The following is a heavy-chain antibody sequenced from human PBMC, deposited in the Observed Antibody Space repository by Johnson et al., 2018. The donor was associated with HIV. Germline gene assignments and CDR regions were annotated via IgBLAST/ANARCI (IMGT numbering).Heavy chain of an antibody. CDR3: AKVYCGGDCSFGGAAFNI. J-gene: IGHJ3*02. V-gene: IGHV3-20*04. Sequence: VQLVESGGRMVQPGESLRLSCAASGFAFSSYWMSWVRQPPGKGLEWVSGINWNGGNTSYADSVRGRFTISRDNAKNSLYLQMNSLRAEDTAVYYCAKVYCGGDCSFGGAAFNIWGQGTMVTVSS. D-gene: IGHD2-21*02. CDR1: GFAFSSYW. CDR2: INWNGGNT.